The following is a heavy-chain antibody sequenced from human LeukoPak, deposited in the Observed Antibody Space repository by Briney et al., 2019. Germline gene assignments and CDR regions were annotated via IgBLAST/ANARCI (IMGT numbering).Heavy chain of an antibody. Sequence: GGSLRLSCAASGFTFSSYAVGWVRQAPGKGLEWVSSISNSGTSTYYADSVKGRFTISRDNSKNTLCLQMNSLRAEDTALYYCAKDGVMGTLSPHYFDYWGQGILVTVSS. CDR2: ISNSGTST. J-gene: IGHJ4*02. V-gene: IGHV3-23*01. CDR1: GFTFSSYA. D-gene: IGHD2-8*01. CDR3: AKDGVMGTLSPHYFDY.